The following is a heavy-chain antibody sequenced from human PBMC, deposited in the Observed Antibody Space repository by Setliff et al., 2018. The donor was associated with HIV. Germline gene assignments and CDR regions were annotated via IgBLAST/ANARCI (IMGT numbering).Heavy chain of an antibody. D-gene: IGHD2-2*01. CDR1: GYTFTGYY. Sequence: ASVKVSCKASGYTFTGYYMHWVRQAPEQGLEWMGWINPNSGGTNYAQKFQGWVTMTRDTSISTAYMELSSLRSEDTAVYYCARERRVDIAVVPAAKGTFDYWGQGTLVTVSS. J-gene: IGHJ4*02. V-gene: IGHV1-2*04. CDR3: ARERRVDIAVVPAAKGTFDY. CDR2: INPNSGGT.